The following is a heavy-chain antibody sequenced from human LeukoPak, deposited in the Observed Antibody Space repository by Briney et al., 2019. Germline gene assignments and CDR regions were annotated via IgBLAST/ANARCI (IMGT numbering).Heavy chain of an antibody. CDR3: AKDIGSYYDY. D-gene: IGHD3-10*01. CDR2: IYSGGNT. CDR1: GFTVSSNS. V-gene: IGHV3-53*05. J-gene: IGHJ4*02. Sequence: PGGSLRLSCTVSGFTVSSNSMSWVRQAPGKGLEWVSFIYSGGNTHYSDSVKGRFTISRDNSKNTLYLEMNSLRAEDTAVYYCAKDIGSYYDYWGQGILVTVSS.